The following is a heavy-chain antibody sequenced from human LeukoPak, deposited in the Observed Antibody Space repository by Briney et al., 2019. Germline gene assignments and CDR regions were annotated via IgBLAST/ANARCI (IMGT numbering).Heavy chain of an antibody. CDR1: GFTFSSNY. J-gene: IGHJ6*02. Sequence: PGGSLRLSCAASGFTFSSNYMSWVRQAPGKGLEWVSVIYSGGSTYYADSVKGRFTISRDNSKNTLYLQMNSLRAEDTAVYYCARDYDFWSGSYYGMDVWGQGTTVTVSS. CDR3: ARDYDFWSGSYYGMDV. V-gene: IGHV3-53*01. D-gene: IGHD3-3*01. CDR2: IYSGGST.